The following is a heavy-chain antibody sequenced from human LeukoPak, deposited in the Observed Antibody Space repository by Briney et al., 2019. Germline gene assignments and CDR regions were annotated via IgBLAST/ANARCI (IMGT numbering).Heavy chain of an antibody. CDR3: ARDYFYPMDV. Sequence: PGGSLRLSCEASGFTFRIYWMSWVRQAPGKGLEWVANIKHDGSEKYYVDSVKGRFTISRDNAKNSLYLQMNRLRAEDTAVYYCARDYFYPMDVWGQGTTVTVSS. V-gene: IGHV3-7*04. J-gene: IGHJ6*02. CDR1: GFTFRIYW. CDR2: IKHDGSEK.